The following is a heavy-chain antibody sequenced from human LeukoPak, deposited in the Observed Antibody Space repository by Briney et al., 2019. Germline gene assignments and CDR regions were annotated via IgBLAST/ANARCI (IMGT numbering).Heavy chain of an antibody. Sequence: PSETLSLTCTVSGGSISSGGYYWSWIRQHPGKGLEWIGYIYYSGSAYYNPSLKSRVTISADKSKDQFSLNLISVTAADTAVYYCARYNWNFGLDPWGQGTLVTVSS. CDR2: IYYSGSA. D-gene: IGHD1-7*01. J-gene: IGHJ5*02. V-gene: IGHV4-61*08. CDR1: GGSISSGGYY. CDR3: ARYNWNFGLDP.